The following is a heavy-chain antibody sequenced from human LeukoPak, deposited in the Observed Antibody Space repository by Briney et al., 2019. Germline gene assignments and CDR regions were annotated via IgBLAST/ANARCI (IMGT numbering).Heavy chain of an antibody. D-gene: IGHD3-16*01. CDR2: IYPGDSDT. CDR3: GRILYGDYGMDV. CDR1: GYRFTSYW. V-gene: IGHV5-51*01. Sequence: GESLKISCKGSGYRFTSYWIGWVRQMPGKGLEWMGIIYPGDSDTRCSPSFQGQVTISVDRSISTAYPQWSSLKASDTAIYHCGRILYGDYGMDVWGQGTTVTVSS. J-gene: IGHJ6*02.